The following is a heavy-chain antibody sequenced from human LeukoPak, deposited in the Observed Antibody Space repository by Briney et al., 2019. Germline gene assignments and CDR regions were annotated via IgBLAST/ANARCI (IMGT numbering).Heavy chain of an antibody. D-gene: IGHD3-22*01. Sequence: SETLSLTCTVSGGSISSGGYYWSWIRQPPGKGLEWIGEINHSGSTNYNPSLKSRVTISVDTSKNQFSLKLSSVTAADTAVYYCARGRFWRGYYDSSGYSSPEKYAEYFQHWGQGTLVTVSS. CDR3: ARGRFWRGYYDSSGYSSPEKYAEYFQH. CDR1: GGSISSGGYY. V-gene: IGHV4-39*07. J-gene: IGHJ1*01. CDR2: INHSGST.